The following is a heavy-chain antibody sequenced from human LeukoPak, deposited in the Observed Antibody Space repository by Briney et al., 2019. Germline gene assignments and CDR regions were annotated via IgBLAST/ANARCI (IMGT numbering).Heavy chain of an antibody. J-gene: IGHJ4*02. Sequence: PSETLSLTCTVSGDSTSTYYWSWIRQTPGKGLEWIGYIYYSGSTNYNPSLRSRVTISVDTSKNQFSLILSSVSAADTAVYFCARGGSWIGADYWGQGTLVTVSS. CDR1: GDSTSTYY. D-gene: IGHD6-13*01. CDR2: IYYSGST. CDR3: ARGGSWIGADY. V-gene: IGHV4-59*08.